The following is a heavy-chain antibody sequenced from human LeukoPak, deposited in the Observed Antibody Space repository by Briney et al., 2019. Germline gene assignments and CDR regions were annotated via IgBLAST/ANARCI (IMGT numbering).Heavy chain of an antibody. D-gene: IGHD6-13*01. CDR3: ARGPDSSSWYSGAGLDY. V-gene: IGHV1-46*01. CDR2: INPSGGST. J-gene: IGHJ4*02. Sequence: ASVKVSCKASGYTFTSYYMHWVRQAPGQGLEWMGIINPSGGSTSYAQKFQGRVTMTRDMSTSTVYMELSSLRSEDTAVYYCARGPDSSSWYSGAGLDYWGQGTLVTVSS. CDR1: GYTFTSYY.